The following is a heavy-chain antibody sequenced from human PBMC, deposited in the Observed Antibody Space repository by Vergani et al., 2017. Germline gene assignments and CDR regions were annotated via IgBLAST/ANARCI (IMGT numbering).Heavy chain of an antibody. D-gene: IGHD4/OR15-4a*01. Sequence: QVQLVESGGGVVQPGRSLRLSCAASGFTFSSYAMHWVRQAPGKGLEWVAVISYDGSNKYYADSVKGRFTISRDNSKNTLYLQMNSLRAEDTAVYYCARGLKLLTILSYYMYVWGKGP. CDR1: GFTFSSYA. V-gene: IGHV3-30-3*01. CDR2: ISYDGSNK. J-gene: IGHJ6*03. CDR3: ARGLKLLTILSYYMYV.